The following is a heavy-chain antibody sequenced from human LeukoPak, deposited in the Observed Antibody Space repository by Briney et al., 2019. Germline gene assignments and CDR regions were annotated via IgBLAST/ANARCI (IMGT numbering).Heavy chain of an antibody. V-gene: IGHV4-4*07. J-gene: IGHJ4*02. D-gene: IGHD3-22*01. Sequence: SETLSLTCTVSGGSFSSYYWSWIRQPAGKGLEWIGRIYTSGSTNYNPSLKSRVTMSVDTSKNQFSLKLSSVTAADTAVYYCARDLPYYYDSSGYYSFDYWGQGTLVTVSS. CDR1: GGSFSSYY. CDR3: ARDLPYYYDSSGYYSFDY. CDR2: IYTSGST.